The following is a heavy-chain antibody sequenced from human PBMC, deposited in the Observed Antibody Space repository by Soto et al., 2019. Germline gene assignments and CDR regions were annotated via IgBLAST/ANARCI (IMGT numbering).Heavy chain of an antibody. CDR3: ARRVQVWLPDYYGMDV. J-gene: IGHJ6*02. V-gene: IGHV1-18*01. D-gene: IGHD5-18*01. CDR2: ISTLNGNT. Sequence: QAQLVQSGAEVKKPGASVNVSCKASGYDYVTYAITWVRQRPEQGLEWMGWISTLNGNTNYAQNFRGRVTMTTDTSTRIVHLELRSLRSDDTAVYYCARRVQVWLPDYYGMDVWGQGTTVTVSS. CDR1: GYDYVTYA.